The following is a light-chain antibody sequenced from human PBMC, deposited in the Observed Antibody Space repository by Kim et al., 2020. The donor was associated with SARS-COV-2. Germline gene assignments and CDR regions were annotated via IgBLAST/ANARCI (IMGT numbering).Light chain of an antibody. CDR3: AAWDDNLNGWV. V-gene: IGLV1-44*01. Sequence: ELTQPPSASGTPGQRVTISCSGRRSNIGSNTVNWYQQLPGTAPKLLIYTNNQRPSGVPDRFSGSKSGTSASLAISGLQSEDEADYYCAAWDDNLNGWVFGGGTQLTVL. CDR1: RSNIGSNT. CDR2: TNN. J-gene: IGLJ3*02.